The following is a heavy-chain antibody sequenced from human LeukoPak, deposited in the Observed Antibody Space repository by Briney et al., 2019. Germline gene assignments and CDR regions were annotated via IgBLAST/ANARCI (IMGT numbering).Heavy chain of an antibody. CDR1: GYILTNYG. CDR2: ISAYNGNT. V-gene: IGHV1-18*01. D-gene: IGHD3-9*01. CDR3: ARGFRNYDILY. J-gene: IGHJ4*02. Sequence: ASVKVSCKASGYILTNYGITWVRQAPGQGLEWMGWISAYNGNTNYAQKLQGRVTMTTDTSTSTAYMELRSLRSDDTAVYYCARGFRNYDILYWGQGTLVTVSS.